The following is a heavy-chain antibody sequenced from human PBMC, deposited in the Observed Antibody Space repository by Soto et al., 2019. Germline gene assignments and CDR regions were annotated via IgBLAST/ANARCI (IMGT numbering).Heavy chain of an antibody. CDR2: IYYSGST. J-gene: IGHJ4*02. Sequence: PSETLSLTCTVSGGSISSYYWSWIRQPPGKGLEWIWYIYYSGSTNYNPSLKSRVTISVDTSKNQFSLKLSSVTAADTAVYYCARFSSSWYDFDYWGQGTLVTVSS. CDR1: GGSISSYY. V-gene: IGHV4-59*08. CDR3: ARFSSSWYDFDY. D-gene: IGHD6-13*01.